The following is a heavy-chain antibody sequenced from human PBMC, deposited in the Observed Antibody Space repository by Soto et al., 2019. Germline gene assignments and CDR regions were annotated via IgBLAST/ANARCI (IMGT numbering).Heavy chain of an antibody. V-gene: IGHV4-31*03. CDR1: GGSISGGGYY. D-gene: IGHD3-3*01. CDR3: ARVPLTYDFWSGPD. J-gene: IGHJ4*02. Sequence: SETLSLTCTVSGGSISGGGYYWSWIRQHPGKGLEWIGNIFYSGSTYYNPSLKSRLTISIDTSINQFSLKLSSVTAADTAVYYCARVPLTYDFWSGPDWGQGTLVTVSS. CDR2: IFYSGST.